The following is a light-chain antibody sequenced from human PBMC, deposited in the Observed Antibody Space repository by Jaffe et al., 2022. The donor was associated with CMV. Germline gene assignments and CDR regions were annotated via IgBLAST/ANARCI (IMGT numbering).Light chain of an antibody. CDR2: GAS. J-gene: IGKJ1*01. Sequence: EIVMTQSPATLSVSPGERATLSCRASQGVSNNLAWYQQKPGQAPRLLIHGASTRATGIPDRFSGSGSGTEFTLTISSLQSEDFAVYYCQQYNNWPRGTFGQGTKVEIK. CDR1: QGVSNN. V-gene: IGKV3-15*01. CDR3: QQYNNWPRGT.